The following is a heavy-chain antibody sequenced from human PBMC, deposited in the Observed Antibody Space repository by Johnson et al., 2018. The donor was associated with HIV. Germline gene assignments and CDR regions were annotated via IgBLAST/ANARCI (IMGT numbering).Heavy chain of an antibody. J-gene: IGHJ3*02. Sequence: QVQLVESGGGVVQPGRSLRLSCAGSGFTFSSYAMHWVRQAPGKGLEWVAVISYDGNNKYYADSVKGRVTISRDNSKNTLYLQMNSLRAEDTALYYCAKDQWMFDIWGQGTMVTVSS. CDR1: GFTFSSYA. CDR2: ISYDGNNK. V-gene: IGHV3-30-3*01. CDR3: AKDQWMFDI. D-gene: IGHD3-10*02.